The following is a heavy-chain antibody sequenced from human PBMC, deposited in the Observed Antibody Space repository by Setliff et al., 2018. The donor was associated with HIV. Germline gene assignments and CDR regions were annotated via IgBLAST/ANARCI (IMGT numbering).Heavy chain of an antibody. D-gene: IGHD2-15*01. J-gene: IGHJ5*02. V-gene: IGHV1-2*02. CDR3: ARVLAGLNWFDP. Sequence: ASVKVSCKASGYTFTTYSLHWVRQAPGQSLEWMGWINVGNGDKKYAEKLQGRVTMTLDMSISTAYLELSSLTSDDTAVYYCARVLAGLNWFDPWGQGTLVTVSS. CDR2: INVGNGDK. CDR1: GYTFTTYS.